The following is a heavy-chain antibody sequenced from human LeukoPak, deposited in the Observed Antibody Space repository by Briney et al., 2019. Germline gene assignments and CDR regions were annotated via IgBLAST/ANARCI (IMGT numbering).Heavy chain of an antibody. J-gene: IGHJ6*03. CDR2: ISVYNGHT. D-gene: IGHD3-22*01. CDR1: AYTFTSYG. CDR3: ARDRYDSSGYYGFYYYYMDV. V-gene: IGHV1-18*01. Sequence: ASVKVSCKASAYTFTSYGISWVRQAPGQGLEWMGWISVYNGHTNYAQKFQGRVTMTRDTSISTAYMELSRLRSDDTAVYYCARDRYDSSGYYGFYYYYMDVWGKGTTVTVSS.